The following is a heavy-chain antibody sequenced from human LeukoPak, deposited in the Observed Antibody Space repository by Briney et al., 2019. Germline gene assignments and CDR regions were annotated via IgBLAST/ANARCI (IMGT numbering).Heavy chain of an antibody. V-gene: IGHV4-39*07. CDR1: GGSISSSSYY. CDR3: ARVVVITRWFDP. Sequence: SETLSLTCTVSGGSISSSSYYWGWIRQPPGKGLEWIGSIYYSGSTYYNPSLKSRVTISVDTSKNQFSLKLSSVTAADTAVYYCARVVVITRWFDPWGQGTLVTVSS. CDR2: IYYSGST. D-gene: IGHD3-22*01. J-gene: IGHJ5*02.